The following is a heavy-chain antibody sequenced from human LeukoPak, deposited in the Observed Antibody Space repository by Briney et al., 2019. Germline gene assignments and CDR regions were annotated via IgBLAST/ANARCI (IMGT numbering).Heavy chain of an antibody. D-gene: IGHD3-10*01. J-gene: IGHJ2*01. CDR3: ARDLRGVHIVEYFDV. V-gene: IGHV4-4*07. CDR1: GFTFSSYS. CDR2: SYVSGNT. Sequence: GSLRLSCAASGFTFSSYSMNWIRQPAGKGLEWIGRSYVSGNTYYNPSLKSRVTMSVDTSKNQFSLKLRSVTAADTAVYYRARDLRGVHIVEYFDVWGRGTLVTVSS.